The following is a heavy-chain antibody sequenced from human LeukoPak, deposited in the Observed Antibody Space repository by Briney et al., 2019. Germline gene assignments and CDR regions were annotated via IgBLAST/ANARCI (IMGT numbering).Heavy chain of an antibody. D-gene: IGHD2-2*01. CDR3: ARDPSRVSRNWFDP. Sequence: ASVKVSCKASGYTFTDYYMHWVRQTPGQGLEWMGWINPNSGDTNYAQKFQGRVTMTRDTSTSTVYMELSSLRSEDTAVYYCARDPSRVSRNWFDPWGQGTLVTVSS. V-gene: IGHV1-2*02. CDR2: INPNSGDT. CDR1: GYTFTDYY. J-gene: IGHJ5*02.